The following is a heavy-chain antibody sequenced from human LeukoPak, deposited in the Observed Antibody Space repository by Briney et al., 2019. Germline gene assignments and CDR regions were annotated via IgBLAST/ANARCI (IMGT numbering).Heavy chain of an antibody. Sequence: ASVKVSCKASGYTFTGYYMHWVRQAPGQGLEWMGWINPNSGGTNYAQKFQGRVTMTRDTSISTAYMELSRLRSDDTAVYYCARGGGVGAAAGVYYFDYWGQGTLVTVSP. J-gene: IGHJ4*02. CDR2: INPNSGGT. CDR3: ARGGGVGAAAGVYYFDY. V-gene: IGHV1-2*02. CDR1: GYTFTGYY. D-gene: IGHD6-13*01.